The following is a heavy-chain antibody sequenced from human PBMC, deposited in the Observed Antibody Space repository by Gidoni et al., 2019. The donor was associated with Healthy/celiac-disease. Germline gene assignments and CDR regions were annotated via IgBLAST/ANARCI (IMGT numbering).Heavy chain of an antibody. J-gene: IGHJ5*02. Sequence: QVQLLQSGAEVKKPGASVTVSCKDSGYTFTGHYMHWVRQAPGQGLEWVGWSNPNSGGTNYAQKFPGMVTMTRDTPISTDYMELSRLRSDDTAVYSCASQYINHWFDPWGQGTLVTVSS. CDR2: SNPNSGGT. D-gene: IGHD5-12*01. V-gene: IGHV1-2*02. CDR1: GYTFTGHY. CDR3: ASQYINHWFDP.